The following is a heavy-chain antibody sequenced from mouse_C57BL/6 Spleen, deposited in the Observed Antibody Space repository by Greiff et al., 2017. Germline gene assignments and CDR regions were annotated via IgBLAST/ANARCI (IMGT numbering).Heavy chain of an antibody. CDR2: IYIGNGYT. CDR1: GYTFTSYG. Sequence: EVQLQQSGAELVRPGSSVKMSCKTSGYTFTSYGINWVKQRPGQGLEWIGYIYIGNGYTEYNEKFKGKATLTSDTSSSTAYMQLSSLTSEDSAIYFCARGREIYYDYDVGFAYWGQGTLVTVSA. V-gene: IGHV1-58*01. J-gene: IGHJ3*01. CDR3: ARGREIYYDYDVGFAY. D-gene: IGHD2-4*01.